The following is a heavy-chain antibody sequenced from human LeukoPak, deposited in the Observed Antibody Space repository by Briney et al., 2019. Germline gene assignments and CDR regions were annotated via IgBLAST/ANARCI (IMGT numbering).Heavy chain of an antibody. CDR3: TRAGLLWFGPTFFDY. V-gene: IGHV3-49*03. Sequence: GGSLRLSCTASGFTFGDYVMSWFRQAPGKGLEWVGFIRSKASGGTTEYAASVKGRFTISRDDSKSIASLQMSGLRTEDTAVYYCTRAGLLWFGPTFFDYWGQGTLVTVSS. D-gene: IGHD3-10*01. J-gene: IGHJ4*02. CDR2: IRSKASGGTT. CDR1: GFTFGDYV.